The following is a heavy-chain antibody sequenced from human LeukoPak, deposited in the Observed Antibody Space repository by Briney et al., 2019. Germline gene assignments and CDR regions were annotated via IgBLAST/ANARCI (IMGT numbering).Heavy chain of an antibody. J-gene: IGHJ4*02. CDR3: AREGAGVVVPAATQD. Sequence: SETLSLTRAVYGESFSGYYWSWIRQPAGKGLEWIGRIYTSGSTNYNPSLKSRVTISVDTSKNQFSLKLSSVTAADTAVYYCAREGAGVVVPAATQDWGQGTLVTVSS. V-gene: IGHV4-4*07. CDR1: GESFSGYY. CDR2: IYTSGST. D-gene: IGHD2-2*01.